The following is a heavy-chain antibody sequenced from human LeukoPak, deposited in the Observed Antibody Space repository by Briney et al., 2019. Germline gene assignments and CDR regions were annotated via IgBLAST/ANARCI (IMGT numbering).Heavy chain of an antibody. D-gene: IGHD3-10*01. CDR1: GDSVASNSVT. CDR2: TYYRSKWFN. Sequence: SQTLSLTCDISGDSVASNSVTWNWIRQSPSRGLEWLGRTYYRSKWFNDYAVSVKSRITINPDTSKNQFSLQLNSVTPEDTAVYYCARGVFPALDIWGQGTMVTVSS. CDR3: ARGVFPALDI. J-gene: IGHJ3*02. V-gene: IGHV6-1*01.